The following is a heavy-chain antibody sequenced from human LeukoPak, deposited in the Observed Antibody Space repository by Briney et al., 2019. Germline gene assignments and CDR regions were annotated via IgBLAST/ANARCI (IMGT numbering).Heavy chain of an antibody. CDR2: INPSGGST. CDR1: GYTFTSYY. V-gene: IGHV1-46*03. J-gene: IGHJ4*02. CDR3: ARLSFRYCSSTSCPPDY. D-gene: IGHD2-2*01. Sequence: ASVKVSCKASGYTFTSYYMHWVRQAPGQGVEWMGVINPSGGSTSYAQKLQGRGTITRERYKRKVYMEVRRLRYEDTGGCICARLSFRYCSSTSCPPDYWGQGTLVTVSS.